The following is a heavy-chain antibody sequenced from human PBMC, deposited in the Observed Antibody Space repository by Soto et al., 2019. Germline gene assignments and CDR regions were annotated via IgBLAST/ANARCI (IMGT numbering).Heavy chain of an antibody. CDR1: GYTFTGYY. V-gene: IGHV1-2*04. Sequence: GASVKVSCKASGYTFTGYYMHWVRQAPGQGLEWMGWINPNSGGTNYSQKFQGWVTMTRDTSISTAYMELSRLRSDDTAVYYCARDWGYYYGSGSAFDIWGQGTMVTVSS. CDR3: ARDWGYYYGSGSAFDI. D-gene: IGHD3-10*01. J-gene: IGHJ3*02. CDR2: INPNSGGT.